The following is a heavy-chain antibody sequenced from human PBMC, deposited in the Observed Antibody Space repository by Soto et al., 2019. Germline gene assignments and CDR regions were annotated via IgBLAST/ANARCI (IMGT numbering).Heavy chain of an antibody. J-gene: IGHJ4*02. Sequence: SSVKLSSKASVGTFSNNTISSVRQSPGQGPEWMGRIIPILGIANYAQKFQGRVTITADKSTSTAYMELSSLRSEDTAVYYCVSSWTPRGHDSSLDCWGKGTLVTVSS. CDR1: VGTFSNNT. V-gene: IGHV1-69*02. CDR3: VSSWTPRGHDSSLDC. CDR2: IIPILGIA. D-gene: IGHD3-3*01.